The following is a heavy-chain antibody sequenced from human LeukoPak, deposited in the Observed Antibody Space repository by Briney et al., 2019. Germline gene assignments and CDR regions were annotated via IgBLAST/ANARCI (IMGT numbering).Heavy chain of an antibody. CDR2: INHSGST. D-gene: IGHD6-13*01. CDR1: GVSFSGYY. J-gene: IGHJ4*02. Sequence: SETLSLTCAVYGVSFSGYYWSWLRQPPGKGLEWVGEINHSGSTNYNPSLKSRVTISVDTSKNQFSLKLSSVTAADTAVYYCARGVSSSWSDFDYWGQGTLVTVSS. V-gene: IGHV4-34*01. CDR3: ARGVSSSWSDFDY.